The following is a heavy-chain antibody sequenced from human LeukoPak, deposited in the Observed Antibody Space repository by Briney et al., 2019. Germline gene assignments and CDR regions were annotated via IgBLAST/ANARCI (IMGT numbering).Heavy chain of an antibody. J-gene: IGHJ4*02. CDR1: GGSFSGYY. Sequence: SETLSLTCDVYGGSFSGYYWSWIRQPPGKGLEWIGEINHSGSTNYNPSLKSRVTISVDTSKNQFSLKLSSVTAADTAVYYCARGSDFWSGYYNDYWGQGTLVTVSS. CDR3: ARGSDFWSGYYNDY. CDR2: INHSGST. D-gene: IGHD3-3*01. V-gene: IGHV4-34*01.